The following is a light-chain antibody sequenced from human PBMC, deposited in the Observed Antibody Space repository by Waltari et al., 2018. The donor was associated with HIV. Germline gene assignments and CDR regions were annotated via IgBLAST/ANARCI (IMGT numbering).Light chain of an antibody. CDR2: EVF. Sequence: QSALTQPPSASGSPGQSVTISCTGKTSDVGSYNYVSWYQPHPGKAPTLLIYEVFRRPSGGPDRFSGSKSGNTASLTVSGLQAEDESDYYCTSYAGRNTFVFGGGTKLTVL. CDR3: TSYAGRNTFV. J-gene: IGLJ2*01. CDR1: TSDVGSYNY. V-gene: IGLV2-8*01.